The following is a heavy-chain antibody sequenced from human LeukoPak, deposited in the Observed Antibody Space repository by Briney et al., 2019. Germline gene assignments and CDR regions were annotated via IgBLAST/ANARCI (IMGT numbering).Heavy chain of an antibody. CDR2: IYSGGST. V-gene: IGHV3-53*04. J-gene: IGHJ3*02. CDR3: ARGYGDYVWDAFDI. Sequence: GGSLRLSCAASGFTVSRKYMSWVRQAPGKGLEWVSVIYSGGSTYYADSVKGRFTISRHNSKNTLYLQMNSLRAEDTAVYYCARGYGDYVWDAFDIWGQGTMVTVSS. D-gene: IGHD4-17*01. CDR1: GFTVSRKY.